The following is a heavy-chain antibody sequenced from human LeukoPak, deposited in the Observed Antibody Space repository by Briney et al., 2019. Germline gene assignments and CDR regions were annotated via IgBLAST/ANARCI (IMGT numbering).Heavy chain of an antibody. Sequence: ASETLTLTCTVSGVSVSSSDWWIWVRQPPGQGLEWIVEIHRDGRTSYNPSLKSRVTMSMDYPKNQFSLSVTSVTAADTAIYYWGKTDIYFNPIDYWGPGSLVTVSS. CDR1: GVSVSSSDW. CDR3: GKTDIYFNPIDY. D-gene: IGHD3-9*01. CDR2: IHRDGRT. J-gene: IGHJ4*02. V-gene: IGHV4-4*02.